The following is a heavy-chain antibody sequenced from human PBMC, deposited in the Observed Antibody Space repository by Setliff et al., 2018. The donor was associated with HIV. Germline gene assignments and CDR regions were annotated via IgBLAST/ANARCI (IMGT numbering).Heavy chain of an antibody. CDR1: GYTFNSNY. V-gene: IGHV1-46*02. Sequence: ASVKVSCKASGYTFNSNYMHWVRQAPGQGLEWMGLINPTGAITFYPQKFQARVTMTRDTSTSTVYLELRSLRSEDTAVYYCARNDASGSYYRLDYWGQGTLVTVSS. D-gene: IGHD3-10*01. J-gene: IGHJ4*02. CDR2: INPTGAIT. CDR3: ARNDASGSYYRLDY.